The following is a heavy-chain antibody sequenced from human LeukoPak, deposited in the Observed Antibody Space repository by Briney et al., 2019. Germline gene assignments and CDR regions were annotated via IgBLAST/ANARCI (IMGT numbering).Heavy chain of an antibody. D-gene: IGHD3-22*01. V-gene: IGHV3-9*01. J-gene: IGHJ4*02. CDR1: GFTFDDYA. CDR3: TRGYDSSGYYYSIGYYFDY. CDR2: ISWNSGSI. Sequence: PGGSLRLSCAASGFTFDDYAMHWVRQAPGKGLEWVSGISWNSGSIGYADSVKGRFTISRDNAKNSLYLQMNSLRAEDTALYYCTRGYDSSGYYYSIGYYFDYWGQGTLVTVSS.